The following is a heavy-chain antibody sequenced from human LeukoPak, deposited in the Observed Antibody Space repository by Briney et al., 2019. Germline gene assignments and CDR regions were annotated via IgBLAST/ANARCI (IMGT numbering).Heavy chain of an antibody. V-gene: IGHV1-46*01. CDR2: INPGGDNT. D-gene: IGHD6-19*01. CDR3: ARDGGQWLVTDWFDP. J-gene: IGHJ5*02. CDR1: GYTFTNYY. Sequence: ASVKVSCKASGYTFTNYYIHWVRQAPGQGLEWMGLINPGGDNTNYAQNFQGRVTMTRDTSASTVYMELSSLRSEDTAVYYCARDGGQWLVTDWFDPWGQGTLVTVSS.